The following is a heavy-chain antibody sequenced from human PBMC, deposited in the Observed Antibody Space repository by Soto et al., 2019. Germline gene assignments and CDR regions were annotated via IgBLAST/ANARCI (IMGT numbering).Heavy chain of an antibody. CDR3: ARESSSALFDY. CDR2: IYYSGST. Sequence: QVQLQESGPGLVKPSETLSLTCTVSGGSISSYYWSWIRQPPGKGLEWIGYIYYSGSTNYNPSLESRVTISVDTSKNQFSLKLSSVTAADTAVYYCARESSSALFDYWGQGTLVTVSS. V-gene: IGHV4-59*01. D-gene: IGHD6-6*01. J-gene: IGHJ4*02. CDR1: GGSISSYY.